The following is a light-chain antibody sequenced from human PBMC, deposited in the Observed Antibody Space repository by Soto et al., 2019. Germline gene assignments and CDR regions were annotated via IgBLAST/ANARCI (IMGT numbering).Light chain of an antibody. CDR2: WAS. CDR1: QRVFYSSNNKNY. J-gene: IGKJ5*01. CDR3: QQYYSTIIT. V-gene: IGKV4-1*01. Sequence: DILMPQSQASLAVSLGERATIDCKSSQRVFYSSNNKNYLAWYQQKPGQPPKLLMYWASTRESGVPDRFSGSGSGTDFTLTISSLQAEDVAVYYCQQYYSTIITFGQGTRLEIK.